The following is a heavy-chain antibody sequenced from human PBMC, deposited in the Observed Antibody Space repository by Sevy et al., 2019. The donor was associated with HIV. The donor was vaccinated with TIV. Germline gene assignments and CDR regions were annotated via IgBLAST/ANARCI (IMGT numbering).Heavy chain of an antibody. CDR1: GFTFGAYA. J-gene: IGHJ4*02. CDR2: LKHKAYGGTL. D-gene: IGHD1-1*01. Sequence: GGSLRLSCTGSGFTFGAYAMSWVRQAPGKGLEWVAFLKHKAYGGTLDYAASVKGRFSISRDDSKSIAHLRMKDLKTEHTAIYYCTRWKGAHSIFDYWGQGALVTVSS. CDR3: TRWKGAHSIFDY. V-gene: IGHV3-49*04.